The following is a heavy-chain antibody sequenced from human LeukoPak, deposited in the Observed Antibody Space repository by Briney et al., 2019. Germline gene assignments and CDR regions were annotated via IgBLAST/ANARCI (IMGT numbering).Heavy chain of an antibody. CDR2: IYPGDSDT. J-gene: IGHJ3*02. V-gene: IGHV5-51*01. Sequence: GESLKISCKGSGYSFTSYWIGWVRLMPGKGLEWMGIIYPGDSDTRHSPSFQGQVTISADKSITTAYLQWNNLKASDTAMYYCARAQVGAFDIWGQGTMVTVSS. CDR3: ARAQVGAFDI. CDR1: GYSFTSYW.